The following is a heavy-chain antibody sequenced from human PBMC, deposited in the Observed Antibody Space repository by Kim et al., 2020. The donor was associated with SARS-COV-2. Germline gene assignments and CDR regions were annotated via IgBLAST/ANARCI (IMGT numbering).Heavy chain of an antibody. J-gene: IGHJ6*02. CDR2: IIPILGIA. CDR3: ARDGPSGSGSYGYYYYGMDV. CDR1: GGTFSSYA. Sequence: SVKVSCKASGGTFSSYAISWVRQAPGQGLEWMGRIIPILGIANYAQKFQGRVTITADKSTSTAYMELSSLRSEDTAVYYCARDGPSGSGSYGYYYYGMDVWGQGTTVTVSS. V-gene: IGHV1-69*04. D-gene: IGHD3-10*01.